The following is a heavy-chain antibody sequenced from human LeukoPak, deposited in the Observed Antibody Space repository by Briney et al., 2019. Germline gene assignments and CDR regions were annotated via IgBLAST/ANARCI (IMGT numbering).Heavy chain of an antibody. J-gene: IGHJ6*02. CDR3: ARAYSSSWYDAYSYYYYGMDV. CDR1: GFTFSSYW. CDR2: INSDGSST. V-gene: IGHV3-74*01. Sequence: GGSLRLSCAASGFTFSSYWMHWVRQAPGKGLVWVSRINSDGSSTSYADSVKGRFTISRDNAKNTLYLQMNSLRAEDTAVYYCARAYSSSWYDAYSYYYYGMDVWGQGTTVTVPS. D-gene: IGHD6-13*01.